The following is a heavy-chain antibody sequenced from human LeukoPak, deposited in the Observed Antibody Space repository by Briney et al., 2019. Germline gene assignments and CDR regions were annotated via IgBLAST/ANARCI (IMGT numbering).Heavy chain of an antibody. CDR1: GGSVTGGGYY. Sequence: SETLSLTCTVSGGSVTGGGYYWSWIRQPAGKGLEWIGRINTSGSTNYNPSLKSRVTMSVDTSKNQFSLKLTSVAAADTAVYYCVRHRGQQLPLDHWGQGTLVTVSS. CDR2: INTSGST. V-gene: IGHV4-61*02. J-gene: IGHJ4*02. D-gene: IGHD6-13*01. CDR3: VRHRGQQLPLDH.